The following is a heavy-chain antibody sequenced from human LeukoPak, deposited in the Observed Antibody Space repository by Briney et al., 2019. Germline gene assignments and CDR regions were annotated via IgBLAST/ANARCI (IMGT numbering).Heavy chain of an antibody. CDR2: ISGSGGST. D-gene: IGHD3-16*01. Sequence: GGSLRLSCAASGFTLSSYAMSWVRQAPGKGLEWVSAISGSGGSTYYADSVKGRFTISRDNSKNTLYLQMNSLRAEDTAVYYCAKGSLYVWGIPPGVFDYWGQGTLVTVSS. CDR1: GFTLSSYA. V-gene: IGHV3-23*01. J-gene: IGHJ4*02. CDR3: AKGSLYVWGIPPGVFDY.